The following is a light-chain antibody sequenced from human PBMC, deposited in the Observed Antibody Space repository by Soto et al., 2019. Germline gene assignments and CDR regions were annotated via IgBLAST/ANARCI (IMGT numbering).Light chain of an antibody. V-gene: IGKV3D-15*01. CDR2: GAS. Sequence: EIVMTQSPGTLSLSPGERATLSCRASQSVSSSYLAWYQQKPGQAPRLLIYGASSRATGIPDRFSGSGSGTEFTLTIGSLQSEDFAVYYCQQYNNWPQTFGQGTKVDIK. CDR3: QQYNNWPQT. J-gene: IGKJ1*01. CDR1: QSVSSSY.